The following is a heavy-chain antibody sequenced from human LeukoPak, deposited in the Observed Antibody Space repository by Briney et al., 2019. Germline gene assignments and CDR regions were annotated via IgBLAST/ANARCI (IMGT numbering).Heavy chain of an antibody. V-gene: IGHV3-23*01. CDR1: GFTFDAYA. J-gene: IGHJ4*02. D-gene: IGHD3-22*01. Sequence: GGSLRLSCTASGFTFDAYAMNWVRQAPGKGRECVSGLTNTGGPKYYADSVKGRYSISRDNSKITVSLKMNSLSADDTAVYYCARSDYLDSSGYYFDFWGQGTLVTVSS. CDR2: LTNTGGPK. CDR3: ARSDYLDSSGYYFDF.